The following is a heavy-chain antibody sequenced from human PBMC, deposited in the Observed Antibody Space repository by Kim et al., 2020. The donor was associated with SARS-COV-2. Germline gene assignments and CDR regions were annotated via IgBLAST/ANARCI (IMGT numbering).Heavy chain of an antibody. CDR3: ARGIYLWLGVDV. CDR2: IGTAGET. V-gene: IGHV3-13*04. D-gene: IGHD3-10*01. Sequence: GGSLRLSCAASGFIFGCHDMHWVRQGTGKGLEWVSAIGTAGETFYEESVKGRFIISRENGKNSLYLQMDSLRAGDTAVYYCARGIYLWLGVDVWGQGTTVTVSS. CDR1: GFIFGCHD. J-gene: IGHJ6*02.